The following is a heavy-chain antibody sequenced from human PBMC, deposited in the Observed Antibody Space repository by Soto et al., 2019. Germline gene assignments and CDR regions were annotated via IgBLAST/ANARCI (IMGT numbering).Heavy chain of an antibody. J-gene: IGHJ2*01. CDR2: IYSGGST. CDR1: GFTVSSNY. Sequence: EVQLVESGGGLVQPGGSLRLSCAASGFTVSSNYMSWVRQAPGKGLEWVSVIYSGGSTYYADSVKGRFTISRDNSKNTLYRQMNSLKAEHTAVYYCARSTYYYDSSGYWYFDLWGRGTLVTVSS. CDR3: ARSTYYYDSSGYWYFDL. D-gene: IGHD3-22*01. V-gene: IGHV3-66*01.